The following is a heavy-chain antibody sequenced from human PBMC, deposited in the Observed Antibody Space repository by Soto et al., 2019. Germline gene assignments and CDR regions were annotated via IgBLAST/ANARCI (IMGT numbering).Heavy chain of an antibody. Sequence: EVQLVESGGDLVQPGGSLRLSCAASGFSVSSNYMSWVRQAPGNGLEWVSVLYSDGSTYYADSVKDRFTISRHSSNNTLFLQMNSLRADDTAVYYCARPAWGLWFGYMDVWGKGTTVTVSS. V-gene: IGHV3-53*04. CDR3: ARPAWGLWFGYMDV. D-gene: IGHD3-10*01. J-gene: IGHJ6*03. CDR2: LYSDGST. CDR1: GFSVSSNY.